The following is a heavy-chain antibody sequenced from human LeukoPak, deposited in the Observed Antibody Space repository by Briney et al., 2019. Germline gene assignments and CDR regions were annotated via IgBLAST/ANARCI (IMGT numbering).Heavy chain of an antibody. J-gene: IGHJ4*02. V-gene: IGHV3-48*01. CDR3: ARVPDDPWSGYFFDC. Sequence: GGSLRLSCAASGFHFSTYGMNWVRQAPGKGLEWVSYINTGGTTIHYADSVKGRFTISRDNTRNSLFLQMNGLRVEDTAVYFCARVPDDPWSGYFFDCWGQGTLVTVSS. CDR2: INTGGTTI. D-gene: IGHD3-3*01. CDR1: GFHFSTYG.